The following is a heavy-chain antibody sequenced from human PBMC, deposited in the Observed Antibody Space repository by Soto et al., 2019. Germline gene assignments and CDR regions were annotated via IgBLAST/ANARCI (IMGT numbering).Heavy chain of an antibody. CDR2: ISYDGGHR. Sequence: GGSLRLSCAASGFTFSNYGMHWVRQTPGKGLEWVAVISYDGGHRFYTDSVKGRFTISRDNSKNTLYLQMNSLKTEDTAMYYCAKDPKCCAIGSHFLDNWFDPWGQGTLVTVSS. J-gene: IGHJ5*02. D-gene: IGHD2-2*01. CDR1: GFTFSNYG. CDR3: AKDPKCCAIGSHFLDNWFDP. V-gene: IGHV3-30*18.